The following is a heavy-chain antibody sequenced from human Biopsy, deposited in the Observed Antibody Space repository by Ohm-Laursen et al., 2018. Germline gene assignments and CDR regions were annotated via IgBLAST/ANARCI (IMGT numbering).Heavy chain of an antibody. CDR1: GFTFNVYS. V-gene: IGHV3-21*01. CDR3: ARWYGDLFYYYNGMDV. D-gene: IGHD3-10*01. J-gene: IGHJ6*02. Sequence: LRLSCTASGFTFNVYSIVWVRQAPGKGLEWVSSITSRTSSTYYADSVKGRVTISRDNANNSVSLQMNNLRVDDTAVYYCARWYGDLFYYYNGMDVWGQGTTVTVSS. CDR2: ITSRTSST.